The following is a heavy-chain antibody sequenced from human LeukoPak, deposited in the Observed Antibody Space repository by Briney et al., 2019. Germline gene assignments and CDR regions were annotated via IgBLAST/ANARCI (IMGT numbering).Heavy chain of an antibody. CDR1: GFTFSSYA. CDR3: AKDLGSYFGY. V-gene: IGHV3-23*01. Sequence: GGSLRLSCAPSGFTFSSYAMSWVRQAPGEGLECVSAISGSGGSTYYADSVKGRFTISRDNSKNTLYLQMNSLRAEDTAVYYCAKDLGSYFGYWGQGTLVTVSS. D-gene: IGHD3-16*01. CDR2: ISGSGGST. J-gene: IGHJ4*02.